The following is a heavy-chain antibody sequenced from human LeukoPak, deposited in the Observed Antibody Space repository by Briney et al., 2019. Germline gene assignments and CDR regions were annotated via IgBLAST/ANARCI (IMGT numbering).Heavy chain of an antibody. V-gene: IGHV3-33*01. J-gene: IGHJ6*03. CDR1: GFTISSYG. CDR2: IWYDGSNK. CDR3: ASAPQGYYYYYMDV. Sequence: GRSLRLSCAASGFTISSYGMHWVRQAPGKGLEWVAVIWYDGSNKYYADSVKGRFTISRDNSKNTLYLQMNSLRAEDTAVYYCASAPQGYYYYYMDVWGKGTTVTVSS.